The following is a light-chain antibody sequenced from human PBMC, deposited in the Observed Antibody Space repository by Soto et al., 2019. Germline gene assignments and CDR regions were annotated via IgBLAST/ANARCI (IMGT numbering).Light chain of an antibody. J-gene: IGKJ1*01. CDR2: AAS. V-gene: IGKV1-6*01. Sequence: AIQMTQSPSSLSASVGDRVTITCRASQGIGNALGWYQQKPGKAPKLLIYAASSLQGGVPSRFSGSGSGTDFTLTISSLQPEDFATYYCLQDYNYPWTFGRGTKVDNK. CDR3: LQDYNYPWT. CDR1: QGIGNA.